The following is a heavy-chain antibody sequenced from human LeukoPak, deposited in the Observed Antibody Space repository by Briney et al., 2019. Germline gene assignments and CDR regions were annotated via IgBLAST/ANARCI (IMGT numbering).Heavy chain of an antibody. D-gene: IGHD6-19*01. J-gene: IGHJ6*03. CDR2: IYYSGST. CDR1: GGSISSYY. Sequence: SSETLSLTCTVSGGSISSYYWSWIRQPPGKGLEWIGHIYYSGSTNYNPSLKSRVTISVDTSKNQFSLKLSSVTAADTAVYYCARGSSGWYRAPYYYMDVWGKGTTVTVSS. CDR3: ARGSSGWYRAPYYYMDV. V-gene: IGHV4-59*01.